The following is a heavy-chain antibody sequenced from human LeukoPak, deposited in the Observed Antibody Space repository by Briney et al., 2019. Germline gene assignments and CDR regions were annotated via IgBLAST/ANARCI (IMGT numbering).Heavy chain of an antibody. D-gene: IGHD3-22*01. CDR1: GFTFSGSA. V-gene: IGHV3-73*01. Sequence: GGSLRLSCAASGFTFSGSALHWVRQASGKGLEGVGRIRGKGDSYSTAYAASVKGRFTISRDDSKNTAYLQMNSLKTEDTAVYYCRGAYYDSGGPEYYFDYWGQGTLVTVSS. CDR3: RGAYYDSGGPEYYFDY. J-gene: IGHJ4*02. CDR2: IRGKGDSYST.